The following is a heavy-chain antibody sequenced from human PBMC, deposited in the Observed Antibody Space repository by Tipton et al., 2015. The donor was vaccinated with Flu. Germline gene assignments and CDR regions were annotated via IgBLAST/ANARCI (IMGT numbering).Heavy chain of an antibody. Sequence: LSLTCAASGFTFSSYEMNWVRQAPGKGLEWVSYISSSGSTIYYADSVKGRYTISRDNAKNSLYLQMNSLRAEDTAVYYCARVISYGSWGQGTLVTDYS. CDR3: ARVISYGS. V-gene: IGHV3-48*03. J-gene: IGHJ4*02. CDR1: GFTFSSYE. D-gene: IGHD5-18*01. CDR2: ISSSGSTI.